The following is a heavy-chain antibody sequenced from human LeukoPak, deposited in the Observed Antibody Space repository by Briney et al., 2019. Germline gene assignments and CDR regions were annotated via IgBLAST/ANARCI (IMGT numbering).Heavy chain of an antibody. D-gene: IGHD1-26*01. J-gene: IGHJ6*04. CDR3: AREGPEGPWELRTLDV. CDR2: IYHSGST. V-gene: IGHV4-38-2*02. Sequence: SETLSLTCTVSGYSISSGYYWGWIRQPPGKGLECIGSIYHSGSTYYNPSLRGRVTISVDTSKNQFSLKLSSVTAADTAVYYCAREGPEGPWELRTLDVWGKGTTVTVSS. CDR1: GYSISSGYY.